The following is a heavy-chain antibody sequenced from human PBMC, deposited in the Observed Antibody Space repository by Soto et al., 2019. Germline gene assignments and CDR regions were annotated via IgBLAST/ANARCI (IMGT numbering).Heavy chain of an antibody. D-gene: IGHD6-13*01. CDR1: GCTFTRNN. J-gene: IGHJ5*02. CDR3: ARDRQQLNWFDP. V-gene: IGHV1-3*01. Sequence: ASVKVSCKTPGCTFTRNNINLGRPAPGQRLEWMGWINVGNGNTRYSQKFQGRLTLTRDTPGNTAYLELNSLISEDTAVYYCARDRQQLNWFDPWGQGTLVTVSS. CDR2: INVGNGNT.